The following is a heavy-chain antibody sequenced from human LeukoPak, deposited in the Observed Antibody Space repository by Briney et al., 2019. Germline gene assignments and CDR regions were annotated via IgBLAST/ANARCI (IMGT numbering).Heavy chain of an antibody. CDR3: AKKGTGATYYFDY. J-gene: IGHJ4*02. Sequence: PGGSLRLSCAASGFTFSSYGMHWVRQAPGKGLEWVAVIWYDGSNKYYADSVKGRFTISRDNSQNTLYLQMNSLRAEDTAVYYCAKKGTGATYYFDYWGQGTLVTVSS. V-gene: IGHV3-33*06. CDR2: IWYDGSNK. CDR1: GFTFSSYG. D-gene: IGHD1-26*01.